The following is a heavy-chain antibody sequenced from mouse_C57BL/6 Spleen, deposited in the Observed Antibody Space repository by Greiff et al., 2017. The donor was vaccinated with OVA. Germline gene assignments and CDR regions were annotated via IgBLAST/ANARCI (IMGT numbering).Heavy chain of an antibody. J-gene: IGHJ3*01. Sequence: VMLVESGPGLVAPSQSLSITCTVSGFSLTSYGVHWVRQPPGKGLEWLVVIWSDGRTTYNSALKSRLSISKDNSKSQVFLKMNSLQTDDTAMYYCARDDYDGAWFAYWGQGTLVTVSA. CDR3: ARDDYDGAWFAY. CDR1: GFSLTSYG. V-gene: IGHV2-6*03. CDR2: IWSDGRT. D-gene: IGHD2-4*01.